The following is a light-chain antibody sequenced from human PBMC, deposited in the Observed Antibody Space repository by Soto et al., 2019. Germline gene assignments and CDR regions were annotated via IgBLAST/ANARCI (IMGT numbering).Light chain of an antibody. CDR1: QSVDST. V-gene: IGKV3-15*01. Sequence: EIVVTQSPATLSVSPGETAALSCRASQSVDSTVAWYQQKPGQPPRLLIYDASTRATGIPARFSGSGSGTEFTLTISRLQSEDFAVYFCQQYHKWPPYTFGQGTKLEIK. J-gene: IGKJ2*01. CDR2: DAS. CDR3: QQYHKWPPYT.